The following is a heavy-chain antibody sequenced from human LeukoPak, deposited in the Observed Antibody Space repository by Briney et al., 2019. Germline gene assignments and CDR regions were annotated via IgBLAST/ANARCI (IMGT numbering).Heavy chain of an antibody. J-gene: IGHJ4*02. V-gene: IGHV4-61*01. D-gene: IGHD5-12*01. CDR1: GGSVSSGSYY. CDR2: IYYTGNT. Sequence: PSETLSLTCTVSGGSVSSGSYYWSWIRQPPGKSLEWIGYIYYTGNTNYNPSLKSRVTISMDTSKNQFSLNLSSVTAADAAVYYCARDRTDIVATSHFDYWGQGTLVTASS. CDR3: ARDRTDIVATSHFDY.